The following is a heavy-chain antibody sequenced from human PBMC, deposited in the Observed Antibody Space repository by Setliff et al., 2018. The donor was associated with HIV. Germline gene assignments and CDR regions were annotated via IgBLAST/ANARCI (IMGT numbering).Heavy chain of an antibody. CDR1: GFTFSDHY. D-gene: IGHD3-3*01. J-gene: IGHJ4*02. CDR2: ISPDGNRY. Sequence: SGGSLRLSCAASGFTFSDHYMDWVRQAPGKGLEWVASISPDGNRYHCVGSVKGRFTISRDNSKNTLYLQMNSLRAEDTAVYYCARDANYNFWSGHYTSPSYFDYWGQGTLVTVSS. V-gene: IGHV3-7*01. CDR3: ARDANYNFWSGHYTSPSYFDY.